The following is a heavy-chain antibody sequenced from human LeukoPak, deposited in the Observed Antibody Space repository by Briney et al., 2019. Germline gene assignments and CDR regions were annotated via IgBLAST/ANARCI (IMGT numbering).Heavy chain of an antibody. CDR1: GYTFTGYY. Sequence: ASVKVSCKASGYTFTGYYMHWVRQAPGQGLEWMGIINPSGGSTSYAQKFQGRVTMTRDTSTSTVYMELSSLRSEDTAVYYCAGDRGDSSGYDAFDIWGQGTMVTVSS. J-gene: IGHJ3*02. V-gene: IGHV1-46*01. D-gene: IGHD3-22*01. CDR2: INPSGGST. CDR3: AGDRGDSSGYDAFDI.